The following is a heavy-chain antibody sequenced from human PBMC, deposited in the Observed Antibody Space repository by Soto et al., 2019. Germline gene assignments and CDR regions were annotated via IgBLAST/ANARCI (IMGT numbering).Heavy chain of an antibody. Sequence: GGSLRLSCAASGFTFSSYAMSWVRQAPGKGLEWVSAISGSGGSTYYADSVKGRFTISRDNSKNTLYLQMNSLRAEDTAVYYCAKTGLIWGSYRHRAHFDYWGQGTLVTVSS. CDR1: GFTFSSYA. CDR3: AKTGLIWGSYRHRAHFDY. J-gene: IGHJ4*02. CDR2: ISGSGGST. D-gene: IGHD3-16*02. V-gene: IGHV3-23*01.